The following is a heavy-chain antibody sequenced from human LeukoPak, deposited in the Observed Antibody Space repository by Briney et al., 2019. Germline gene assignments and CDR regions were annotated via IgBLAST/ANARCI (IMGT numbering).Heavy chain of an antibody. D-gene: IGHD1-7*01. CDR2: INTNTGNP. Sequence: ASVNVSCKTSGYTFIAYFIQWVRQAPGQGLEWMGWINTNTGNPTYAQGFTGRFVFSLDTSVSTAYLQISSLKAEDTAVYYCADSQTGTTNAFDIWGQGTMVTVSS. V-gene: IGHV7-4-1*02. J-gene: IGHJ3*02. CDR1: GYTFIAYF. CDR3: ADSQTGTTNAFDI.